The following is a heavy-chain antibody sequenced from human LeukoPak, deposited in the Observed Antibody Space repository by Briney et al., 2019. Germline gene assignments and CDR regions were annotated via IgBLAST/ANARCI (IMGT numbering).Heavy chain of an antibody. V-gene: IGHV4-30-2*01. J-gene: IGHJ4*02. Sequence: SETLSLTCTVSGGSISSGGYYWSWIRQPPGKGLEWIGYIYHSGSTYYNPSLKSRVTISVDRSKNQFSLRLSSVTAADTAVYYCARLTRTTAAGSIPFDYWGQGTLVIVSS. D-gene: IGHD6-13*01. CDR2: IYHSGST. CDR1: GGSISSGGYY. CDR3: ARLTRTTAAGSIPFDY.